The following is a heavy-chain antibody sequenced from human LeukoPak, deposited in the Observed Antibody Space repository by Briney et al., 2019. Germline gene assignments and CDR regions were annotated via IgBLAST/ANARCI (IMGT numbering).Heavy chain of an antibody. CDR1: GFTFSSYG. D-gene: IGHD3-10*01. CDR2: IRYDGNAK. J-gene: IGHJ4*02. Sequence: GGSLSLSCAASGFTFSSYGMHWVRQAPGKGLERVAFIRYDGNAKYYADSVKGRFTISRVNSKNTLYLQMNSLRAEDTAVYYCARAGGDYWGQGTLVTVSS. CDR3: ARAGGDY. V-gene: IGHV3-30*02.